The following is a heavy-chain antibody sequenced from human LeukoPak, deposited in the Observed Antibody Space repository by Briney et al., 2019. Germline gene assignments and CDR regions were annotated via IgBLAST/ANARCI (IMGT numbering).Heavy chain of an antibody. V-gene: IGHV3-48*01. Sequence: PGGSLRLSCAASGFTFSTYNMNWVRQAPGKGLGWVSYISSSSSTIFYADSVKGRFTVSRDSAKNSLYLQMNSLRVEDTAVYYCTSYSGPGAFDFWGQGTMVAVSS. J-gene: IGHJ3*01. CDR3: TSYSGPGAFDF. CDR2: ISSSSSTI. D-gene: IGHD2-15*01. CDR1: GFTFSTYN.